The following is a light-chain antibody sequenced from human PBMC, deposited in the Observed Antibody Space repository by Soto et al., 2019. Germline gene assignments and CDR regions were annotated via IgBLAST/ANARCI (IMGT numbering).Light chain of an antibody. CDR1: SSDVGGYNY. CDR3: SSYTDNSTLV. V-gene: IGLV2-14*01. J-gene: IGLJ1*01. Sequence: QAASVSGSPGQSITISCTGTSSDVGGYNYVSWYQQHPDKAPKLILYEVSNRPSGVSNRFSGSKSGNTASLTISGLQTEDGADYYCSSYTDNSTLVFGTGTKLTVL. CDR2: EVS.